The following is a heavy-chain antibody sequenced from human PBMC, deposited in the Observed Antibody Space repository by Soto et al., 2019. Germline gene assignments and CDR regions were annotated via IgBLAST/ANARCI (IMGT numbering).Heavy chain of an antibody. CDR2: ISSDGTRI. CDR3: AIAFRCVGGDACYAPFDY. D-gene: IGHD2-21*02. CDR1: GFTFSSYW. V-gene: IGHV3-74*01. Sequence: EVQLVESGGGLVQPGGSLRLSCAASGFTFSSYWIYWVRQAPGKGPVWVSRISSDGTRISYGDSVKARFTISRDNAKNALYLPMNSLRAEYTAVYYCAIAFRCVGGDACYAPFDYWGQGTLVTVSS. J-gene: IGHJ4*02.